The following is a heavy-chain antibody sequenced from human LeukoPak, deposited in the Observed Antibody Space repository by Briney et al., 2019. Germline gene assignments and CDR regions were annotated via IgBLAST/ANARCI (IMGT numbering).Heavy chain of an antibody. Sequence: KNGESLKISCQTSGYSFNHFYIGWVRQMPGRGLEWMGIIHPGDSEIVYGPSFEGRVTMSADRSLNVAYLEWTTLEASDTAMYYCAKTDFYCFKGVCHDSDETFDVWGQGTMIIVSS. CDR2: IHPGDSEI. CDR3: AKTDFYCFKGVCHDSDETFDV. CDR1: GYSFNHFY. V-gene: IGHV5-51*01. J-gene: IGHJ3*01. D-gene: IGHD2-8*01.